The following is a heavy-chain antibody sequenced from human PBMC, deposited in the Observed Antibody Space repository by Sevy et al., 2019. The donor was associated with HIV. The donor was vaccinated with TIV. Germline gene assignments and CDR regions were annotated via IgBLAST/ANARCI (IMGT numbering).Heavy chain of an antibody. Sequence: GGSLRLSCVASGFPFSSYWMTWVRQAPGKGLEWVANIKADGSDKYYVDSVKGRFTVFRDNARKSLYLQMSSLRAEDTAMYYCVRGRAQYDISGYYLQGDYWGQGTLVTVSS. D-gene: IGHD3-22*01. CDR1: GFPFSSYW. J-gene: IGHJ4*02. CDR2: IKADGSDK. V-gene: IGHV3-7*01. CDR3: VRGRAQYDISGYYLQGDY.